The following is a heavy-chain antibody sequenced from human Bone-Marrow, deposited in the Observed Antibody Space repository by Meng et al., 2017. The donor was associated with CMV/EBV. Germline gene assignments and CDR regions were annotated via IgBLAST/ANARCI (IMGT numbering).Heavy chain of an antibody. Sequence: GESLKISCAASGFTFSSYWMSWVRQAPGKGLEWVANIKQDGSEKYYVDSVKGRFTISRDNAENSLYLQMNSLRAEDTAVYYCARVAEYYDSSGDYSPRGPHFDYWGQGTLVTVSS. D-gene: IGHD3-22*01. CDR1: GFTFSSYW. V-gene: IGHV3-7*01. J-gene: IGHJ4*02. CDR2: IKQDGSEK. CDR3: ARVAEYYDSSGDYSPRGPHFDY.